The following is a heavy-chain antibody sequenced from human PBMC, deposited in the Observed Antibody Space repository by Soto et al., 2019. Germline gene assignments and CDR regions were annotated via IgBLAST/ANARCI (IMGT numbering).Heavy chain of an antibody. V-gene: IGHV3-21*01. J-gene: IGHJ6*02. Sequence: PGGSLRLSCAASGFTFSSYSMNWVRQAPGKGLEWVSSISSSSSYIYYADSVKGRFTISRDNAKNSLYLQMNSLRAEDTAVYYCARVVSSSWNGAYYYYGMDVWGQGTTVTVSS. D-gene: IGHD6-13*01. CDR3: ARVVSSSWNGAYYYYGMDV. CDR1: GFTFSSYS. CDR2: ISSSSSYI.